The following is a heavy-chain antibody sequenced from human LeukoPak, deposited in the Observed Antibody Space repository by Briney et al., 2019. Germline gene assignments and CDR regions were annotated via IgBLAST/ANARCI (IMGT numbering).Heavy chain of an antibody. V-gene: IGHV4-30-4*01. CDR3: ARDRWFPSPYGMDV. J-gene: IGHJ6*02. CDR2: IYYSGST. CDR1: GGSIGSGDYY. Sequence: SETLSLTCTVSGGSIGSGDYYWSWIRQPPGKGLEWIGYIYYSGSTYYYLSLKSRVTISIDTSKNQFSLRLTSVTAADTAVYYCARDRWFPSPYGMDVWGQGTTVTVSS. D-gene: IGHD3-10*01.